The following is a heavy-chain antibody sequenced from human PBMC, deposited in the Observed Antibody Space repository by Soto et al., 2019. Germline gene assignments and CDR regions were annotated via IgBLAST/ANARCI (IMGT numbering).Heavy chain of an antibody. CDR1: GFTFSSYA. CDR2: ISGSGGST. J-gene: IGHJ4*02. D-gene: IGHD2-15*01. CDR3: VRYCSGGSCYGFDY. V-gene: IGHV3-23*01. Sequence: HPGGSLRLSCAASGFTFSSYAMSWVRQAPGKGLEWVSAISGSGGSTYYADSVKGRFTISRDNSKNTLYLQMNSLRAEDTAVYYCVRYCSGGSCYGFDYWGQGTLVTVSS.